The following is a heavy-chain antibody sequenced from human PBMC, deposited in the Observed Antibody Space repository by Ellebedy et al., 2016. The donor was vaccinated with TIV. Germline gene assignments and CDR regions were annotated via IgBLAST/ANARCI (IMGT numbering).Heavy chain of an antibody. CDR2: IYSSGRT. D-gene: IGHD2-8*01. J-gene: IGHJ6*02. CDR1: GVSISSSTYY. V-gene: IGHV4-39*01. CDR3: ARRDGVMGSGGYYYYGMDV. Sequence: MPSETLSLTCTVSGVSISSSTYYWGWIRQSPGKGLEWIGTIYSSGRTYYNPSLKRRVTISVDTSKNQFYLKLSSVTAADTAVYYCARRDGVMGSGGYYYYGMDVWGQGTTVTVSS.